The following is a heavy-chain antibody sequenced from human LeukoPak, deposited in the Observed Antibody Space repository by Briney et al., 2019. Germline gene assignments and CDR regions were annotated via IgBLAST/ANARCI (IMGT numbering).Heavy chain of an antibody. V-gene: IGHV1-69*13. CDR3: ARKPGGSGSIGGFDY. Sequence: ASVKVSCKASGGTFSSYAISWVRQAPGQGLEWMGGTIPIFGTANYAQKFQGRVTITADESTSTAYMELSSLRSEDTAVYYCARKPGGSGSIGGFDYWGQGTLVTVSS. CDR1: GGTFSSYA. J-gene: IGHJ4*02. D-gene: IGHD3-10*01. CDR2: TIPIFGTA.